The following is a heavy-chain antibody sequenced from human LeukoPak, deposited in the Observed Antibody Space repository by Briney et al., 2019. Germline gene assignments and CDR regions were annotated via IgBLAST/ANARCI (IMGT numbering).Heavy chain of an antibody. Sequence: GTLRLSCAASGFTFSSYGMSWVRQAPGKGLEWVSAISGSGGSTYYADSVKGRFTISRDNSKNTLYLQMNSLRAEDTAVYYCAKDKYSSSWFDYWGQGTLVTVSS. D-gene: IGHD6-13*01. J-gene: IGHJ4*02. V-gene: IGHV3-23*01. CDR3: AKDKYSSSWFDY. CDR1: GFTFSSYG. CDR2: ISGSGGST.